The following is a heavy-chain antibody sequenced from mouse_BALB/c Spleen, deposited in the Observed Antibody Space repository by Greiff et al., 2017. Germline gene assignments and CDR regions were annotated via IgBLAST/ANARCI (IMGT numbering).Heavy chain of an antibody. Sequence: QVQLQQPGAELVKPGASVKLSCKASGYTFTSYWMHWVKQRPGQGLEWIGEINPSNGRTNYNEKFKSKATLTVDKSSSTAYMQLSSLTSEDSAVYYCASDWERDYWGQGTTLTVSS. D-gene: IGHD4-1*01. CDR2: INPSNGRT. CDR1: GYTFTSYW. J-gene: IGHJ2*01. CDR3: ASDWERDY. V-gene: IGHV1S81*02.